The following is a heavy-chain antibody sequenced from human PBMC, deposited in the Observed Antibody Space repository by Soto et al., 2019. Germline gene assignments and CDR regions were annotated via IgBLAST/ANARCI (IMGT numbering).Heavy chain of an antibody. V-gene: IGHV4-61*01. CDR1: GGSVSSGSYY. CDR2: IYYSGST. CDR3: ARVLSRYFDY. Sequence: SETLSLTCTVSGGSVSSGSYYWSWIRQPPGKGLEWIGYIYYSGSTNYNPSLKSRVTISVDTSKNQFSLKLSSVTAADTAVYYCARVLSRYFDYWGQGTLVTVSS. J-gene: IGHJ4*02.